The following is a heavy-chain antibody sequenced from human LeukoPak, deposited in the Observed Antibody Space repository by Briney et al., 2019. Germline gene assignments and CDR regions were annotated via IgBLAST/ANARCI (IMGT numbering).Heavy chain of an antibody. D-gene: IGHD3-22*01. Sequence: PGGSLRLSCAASGFTFSSYAMGWVRQAPGKGLEWVSAISGSGGSTYYADSVKGRFTISRDNSKNTLYLQMNSLRAEDTAVYYCAKGRYYDSSGPFDYWGQGTLVTVSS. CDR1: GFTFSSYA. J-gene: IGHJ4*02. CDR2: ISGSGGST. CDR3: AKGRYYDSSGPFDY. V-gene: IGHV3-23*01.